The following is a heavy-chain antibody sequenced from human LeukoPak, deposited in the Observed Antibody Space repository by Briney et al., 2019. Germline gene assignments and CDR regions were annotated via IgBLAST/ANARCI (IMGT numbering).Heavy chain of an antibody. CDR3: ARERYCSSGSCPNSNRYFDS. Sequence: GGSLRISCAASGFTVSDIYMSWVCQAPGKGLEWGSVIHSDDNTYYADYVKGRFTISRDNSKNTLYLQMNSLRVEDTAVYYCARERYCSSGSCPNSNRYFDSWGQGTLVTVSS. CDR1: GFTVSDIY. CDR2: IHSDDNT. J-gene: IGHJ4*02. V-gene: IGHV3-66*02. D-gene: IGHD2-15*01.